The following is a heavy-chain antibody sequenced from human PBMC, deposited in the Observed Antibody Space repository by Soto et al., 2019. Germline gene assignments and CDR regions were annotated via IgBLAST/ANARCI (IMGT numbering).Heavy chain of an antibody. Sequence: PGGSLRLSCAASGFTFSSYWMHWVRQAPGKGLVWVSRINSDGSSTSYADSVKGRFTISRDNAKNTLYLQMNSLRAEDTAVYYCAKGGTSYNLNAFDYWGQGTLVTVSS. J-gene: IGHJ4*02. V-gene: IGHV3-74*01. CDR2: INSDGSST. D-gene: IGHD1-1*01. CDR3: AKGGTSYNLNAFDY. CDR1: GFTFSSYW.